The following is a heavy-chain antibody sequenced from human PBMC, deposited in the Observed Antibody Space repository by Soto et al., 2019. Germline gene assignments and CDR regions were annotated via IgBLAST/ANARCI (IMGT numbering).Heavy chain of an antibody. Sequence: QITLKESGPTLVNPTQPLTLTCTFSGFSFSTTGEAVGWIRQPPGKALERLALIYWDDDKRYSPSLNTRLTIAKDTSKNQVVLTMTNMDPVDTAIYYCGSRRIEATNAFDIWGQGTMVTVSS. V-gene: IGHV2-5*02. D-gene: IGHD2-21*01. CDR2: IYWDDDK. CDR3: GSRRIEATNAFDI. J-gene: IGHJ3*02. CDR1: GFSFSTTGEA.